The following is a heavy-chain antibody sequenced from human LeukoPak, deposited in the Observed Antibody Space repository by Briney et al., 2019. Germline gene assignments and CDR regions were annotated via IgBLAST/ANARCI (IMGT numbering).Heavy chain of an antibody. D-gene: IGHD5-18*01. CDR1: GYTFANYD. V-gene: IGHV1-8*01. CDR3: ARMRGYSLGYWYLDL. Sequence: ASVKVSCKTSGYTFANYDITWVRQAPGRGLEWMGWMNPYSTNTGYARQFQGRLSMTRDISITTAYMELSSLRSDDTAVYYCARMRGYSLGYWYLDLWGRGTLVTVSS. J-gene: IGHJ2*01. CDR2: MNPYSTNT.